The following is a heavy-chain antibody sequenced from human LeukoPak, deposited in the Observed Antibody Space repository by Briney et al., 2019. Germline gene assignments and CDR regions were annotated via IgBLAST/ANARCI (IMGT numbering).Heavy chain of an antibody. Sequence: SSETLSLTCSVSGDPISSYYWSWIRQPAGKGLEWIGRVYISGSTSYNPSLKTRVSMSVDTSRNEFSLKLTSVTAADTAVYFCAGLRGVTAVEIWGPGTMVTISS. CDR3: AGLRGVTAVEI. CDR1: GDPISSYY. V-gene: IGHV4-4*07. J-gene: IGHJ3*02. D-gene: IGHD3-10*01. CDR2: VYISGST.